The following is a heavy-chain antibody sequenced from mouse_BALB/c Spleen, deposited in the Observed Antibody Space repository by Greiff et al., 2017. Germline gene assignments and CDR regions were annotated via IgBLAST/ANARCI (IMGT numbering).Heavy chain of an antibody. V-gene: IGHV5-9-3*01. CDR2: ISSGGSYT. Sequence: EVKLVESGGGLVKPGGSLKLSCAASGFTFSSYAMSWVRQTPEKRLEWVATISSGGSYTYYPDSVKGRFTISRDNAKNTLYLQMSSLRSEDTAMYYCARQGDGYYAMDYWGQGTSVTVSS. J-gene: IGHJ4*01. CDR1: GFTFSSYA. D-gene: IGHD2-3*01. CDR3: ARQGDGYYAMDY.